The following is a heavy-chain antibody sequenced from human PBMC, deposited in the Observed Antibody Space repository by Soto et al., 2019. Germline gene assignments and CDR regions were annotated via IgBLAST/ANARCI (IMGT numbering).Heavy chain of an antibody. CDR1: GFTFSSYG. Sequence: GGSLRLSCAASGFTFSSYGMHWVRQAPGKGLEWVAVISYDGSNKYYADSVKGRFTISRDNSKNTLYLQMNSLRAEDTAVYYCAKVGIVVVPAAIPSLRNSYYYYYMDVWGKGTTVTVSS. CDR2: ISYDGSNK. CDR3: AKVGIVVVPAAIPSLRNSYYYYYMDV. D-gene: IGHD2-2*01. V-gene: IGHV3-30*18. J-gene: IGHJ6*03.